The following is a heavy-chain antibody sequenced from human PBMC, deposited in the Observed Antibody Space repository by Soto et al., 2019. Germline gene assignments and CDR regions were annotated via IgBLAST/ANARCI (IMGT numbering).Heavy chain of an antibody. D-gene: IGHD6-13*01. Sequence: SETLSLTCNVSGGSISTSRSYWAWIRQPPGKGLEWLANIFYSGSTYYNPSLASRVTVSVDTSKNEFSLKLRSVTAADTAVYYCASPGDDSIAAAGTFYYYYGMDVWGQGTTVTVSS. CDR2: IFYSGST. J-gene: IGHJ6*02. V-gene: IGHV4-39*01. CDR3: ASPGDDSIAAAGTFYYYYGMDV. CDR1: GGSISTSRSY.